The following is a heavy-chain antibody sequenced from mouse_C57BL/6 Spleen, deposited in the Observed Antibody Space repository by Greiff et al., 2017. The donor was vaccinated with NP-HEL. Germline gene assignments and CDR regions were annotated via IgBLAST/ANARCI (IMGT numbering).Heavy chain of an antibody. CDR2: INPGSGGT. Sequence: QVQLKQSGAELVRPGTSVKVSCKASGYAFTNYLIEWVKQRPGQGLEWIGVINPGSGGTNYNEKFKGKATLTAAKSSSTAYMQLSSLTSEDSAVYFCARSPYYGSSHPIAMDYWGQGTSVTVSS. CDR3: ARSPYYGSSHPIAMDY. D-gene: IGHD1-1*01. J-gene: IGHJ4*01. V-gene: IGHV1-54*01. CDR1: GYAFTNYL.